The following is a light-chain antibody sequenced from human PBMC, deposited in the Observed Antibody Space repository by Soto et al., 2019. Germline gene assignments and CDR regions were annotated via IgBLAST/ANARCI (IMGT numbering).Light chain of an antibody. V-gene: IGLV1-47*01. CDR3: AACDDTPSGDWV. CDR1: ISNVGSNY. CDR2: RDN. J-gene: IGLJ3*02. Sequence: QAVVSQPPSASGTPGQRVTISCSGSISNVGSNYVYWYQQLPGTAPKLLIYRDNQRPSGVPDRCSASKSGTSAYLAISGLRSEDEAVYYCAACDDTPSGDWVFGGGTKLTVL.